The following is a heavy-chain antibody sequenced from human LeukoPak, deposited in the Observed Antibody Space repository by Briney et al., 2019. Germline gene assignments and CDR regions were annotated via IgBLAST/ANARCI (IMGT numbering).Heavy chain of an antibody. CDR3: AKGGYSSSWTD. D-gene: IGHD6-13*01. V-gene: IGHV3-23*01. CDR1: GFTFSSYA. J-gene: IGHJ4*02. CDR2: ISGSGGST. Sequence: GGSLRLSCAASGFTFSSYAMSWVRQAPGKGLEWVSAISGSGGSTYYADSVKGRFTISRDNPKNTLYLQMNSLRAEDTAVYYCAKGGYSSSWTDWGQGTLVTVSS.